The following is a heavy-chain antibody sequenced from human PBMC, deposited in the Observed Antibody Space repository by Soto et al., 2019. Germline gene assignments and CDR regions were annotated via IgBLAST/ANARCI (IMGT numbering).Heavy chain of an antibody. D-gene: IGHD6-19*01. CDR3: ARGGQEQWLVLELAFDI. CDR2: IYPGDSDT. CDR1: GYSFTSYW. V-gene: IGHV5-51*01. Sequence: GESLKISCKGSGYSFTSYWIGWVRQMPGKGLEWMGIIYPGDSDTRYSPSFQGQVTISADKSISTAYLQWSSLKASDTAMYYCARGGQEQWLVLELAFDIWGQGTMVTVSS. J-gene: IGHJ3*02.